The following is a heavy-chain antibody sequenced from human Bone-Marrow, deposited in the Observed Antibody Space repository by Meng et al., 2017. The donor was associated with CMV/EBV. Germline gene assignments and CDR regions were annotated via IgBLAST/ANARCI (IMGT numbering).Heavy chain of an antibody. CDR2: ISGSGGST. CDR3: GRGNFGVDY. J-gene: IGHJ4*02. CDR1: GFTFRSYA. D-gene: IGHD3-3*02. Sequence: EVLLLESGGGLEQPGGSLRLSCAASGFTFRSYAMSWVRQAPGKGLGWVSAISGSGGSTYYADSVKGRFTISRDNAKSSLFLQMNSLRAEDTAMYYCGRGNFGVDYWGQGTLVTVSS. V-gene: IGHV3-23*01.